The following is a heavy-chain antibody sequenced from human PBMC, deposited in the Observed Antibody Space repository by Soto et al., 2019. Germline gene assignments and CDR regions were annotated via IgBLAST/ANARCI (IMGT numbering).Heavy chain of an antibody. J-gene: IGHJ6*03. CDR1: GFTFSSYW. CDR2: IKQDGSEK. V-gene: IGHV3-7*01. Sequence: PGGSLRLSCAASGFTFSSYWMSWVRQAPGKGLEWVANIKQDGSEKYYVDSVKGRFTISRDNAKNSLYLQMNSLRAEDTALYYFARGIRFIYYYYYMDVWGKGTTVTVSS. CDR3: ARGIRFIYYYYYMDV. D-gene: IGHD3-3*01.